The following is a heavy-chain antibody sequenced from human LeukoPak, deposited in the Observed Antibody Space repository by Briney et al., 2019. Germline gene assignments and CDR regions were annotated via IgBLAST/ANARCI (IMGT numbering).Heavy chain of an antibody. CDR1: GGSFSGYY. J-gene: IGHJ6*03. CDR2: INHSGST. V-gene: IGHV4-34*01. D-gene: IGHD5-18*01. CDR3: ARVGYSYVINDWSRTGLGAYPTKYYYHMDV. Sequence: SETLSLTCAVYGGSFSGYYWSWIRQPPGKGLEWIGEINHSGSTNCNPSLTRRVTISGDTSKTQFSLKLSSVTAADTAVYFCARVGYSYVINDWSRTGLGAYPTKYYYHMDVWGKGTTVTVSS.